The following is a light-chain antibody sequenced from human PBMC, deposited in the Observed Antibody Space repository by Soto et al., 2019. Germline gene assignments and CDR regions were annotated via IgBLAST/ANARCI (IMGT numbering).Light chain of an antibody. CDR1: QTISSW. V-gene: IGKV1-5*03. Sequence: DIQMTQSPSTLSGSVGDRVTITCRASQTISSWLAWYQQKPGKAPKLLIYKASTLKSGVPSRFSGSGSGTEFTLIISSLEPEDFAVYYCQQRFNWPWTFGQGTKVDIK. CDR3: QQRFNWPWT. CDR2: KAS. J-gene: IGKJ1*01.